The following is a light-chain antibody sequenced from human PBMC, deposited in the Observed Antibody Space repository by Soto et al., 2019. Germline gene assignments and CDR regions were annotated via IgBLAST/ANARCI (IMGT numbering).Light chain of an antibody. CDR1: QGIGND. V-gene: IGKV1-6*02. Sequence: AIQMAQSPSSLSASVGDRVTITCRASQGIGNDVGWYQQKPGKAPKLLLYAATTLQSGVPSRSSGTRSGTHFTLTIRSLQPEDFATYYCLQDHNYPLTFGGGTKVEIK. CDR3: LQDHNYPLT. CDR2: AAT. J-gene: IGKJ4*01.